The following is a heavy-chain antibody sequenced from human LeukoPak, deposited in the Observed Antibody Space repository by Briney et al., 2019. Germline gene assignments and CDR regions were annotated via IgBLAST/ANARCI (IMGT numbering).Heavy chain of an antibody. V-gene: IGHV1-69*04. D-gene: IGHD5-18*01. Sequence: ASVKVSCKASGGTFSSYAISWVRQAPGQGLEWMGRIIPILGIANYAQKFQGRVTITADKSTSTAYMELSSLRSEDTAVYYCARERSLGNRGYSYGIRDWGQGTLVTVSS. CDR1: GGTFSSYA. CDR2: IIPILGIA. J-gene: IGHJ1*01. CDR3: ARERSLGNRGYSYGIRD.